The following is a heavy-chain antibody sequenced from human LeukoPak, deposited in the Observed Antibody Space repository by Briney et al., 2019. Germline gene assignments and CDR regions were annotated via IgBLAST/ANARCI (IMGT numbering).Heavy chain of an antibody. Sequence: ASVKVSCKASGYIFTSYYMHWVRQAPGQGLEWMGIINPSGGSTSYAQKFQGRVTMTRDTSTSTVYMELSSLRSEDTAVYYCARDEDIVVVVAEPGGMDVWGQGTTVTVSS. CDR1: GYIFTSYY. D-gene: IGHD2-15*01. V-gene: IGHV1-46*01. J-gene: IGHJ6*02. CDR2: INPSGGST. CDR3: ARDEDIVVVVAEPGGMDV.